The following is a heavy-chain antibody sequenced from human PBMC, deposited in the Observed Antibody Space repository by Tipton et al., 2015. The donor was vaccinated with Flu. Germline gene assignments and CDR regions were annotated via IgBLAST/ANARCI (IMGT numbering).Heavy chain of an antibody. Sequence: TLSLTCAVSGDSISSDFYWAWIRQFPGKGLEWIGTVSRTGSTIYNPSLESRVAISLDTSKNQFYLKLTSLTAADTAVYYCARVGWLDLYGGNPDFDSWGQGTLVTVSS. CDR1: GDSISSDFY. J-gene: IGHJ4*02. CDR3: ARVGWLDLYGGNPDFDS. V-gene: IGHV4-38-2*01. D-gene: IGHD4-23*01. CDR2: VSRTGST.